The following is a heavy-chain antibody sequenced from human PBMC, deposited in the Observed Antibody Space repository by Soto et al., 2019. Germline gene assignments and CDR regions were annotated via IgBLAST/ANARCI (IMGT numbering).Heavy chain of an antibody. V-gene: IGHV3-23*01. CDR2: ISGSVGST. Sequence: AGGSLRLSCAASGFTFSSYAMSWVRQAPGRGLEWVSAISGSVGSTYYADSVKGRFTISSDNAKNTLYLQMNSLRAEDTAVYYCAKYGPFGERPRGWFDPWGQGTLVTVSS. J-gene: IGHJ5*02. CDR1: GFTFSSYA. CDR3: AKYGPFGERPRGWFDP. D-gene: IGHD3-10*01.